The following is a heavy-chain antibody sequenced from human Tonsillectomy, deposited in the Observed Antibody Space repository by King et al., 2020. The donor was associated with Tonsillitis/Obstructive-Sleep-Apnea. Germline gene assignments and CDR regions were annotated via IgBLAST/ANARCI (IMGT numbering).Heavy chain of an antibody. J-gene: IGHJ4*02. CDR2: INHSRST. V-gene: IGHV4-34*01. CDR1: GGSFSGYY. D-gene: IGHD6-6*01. Sequence: VQLQQWGAGLLKPSETLSLNCAVYGGSFSGYYWSWIRQPPGKGLEWIGEINHSRSTNYNPSLKSRVTISVDTSKNQFSLKLSSVTAATTAVYYCAREEYSSSSFDYWGQGTLVTVSS. CDR3: AREEYSSSSFDY.